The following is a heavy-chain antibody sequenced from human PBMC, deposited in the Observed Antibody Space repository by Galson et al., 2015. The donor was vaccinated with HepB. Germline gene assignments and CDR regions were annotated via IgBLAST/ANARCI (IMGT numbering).Heavy chain of an antibody. D-gene: IGHD3-22*01. CDR3: ARDFSPGQDYYHSSGYFDY. CDR2: IIPILDIA. V-gene: IGHV1-69*04. J-gene: IGHJ4*02. Sequence: TVKVSCKASGGTFSSYIISWVRQAPGQGLEWMGRIIPILDIASYAQKFQGRVTITADKSTSTAYMELSSLRSEDTAIYYCARDFSPGQDYYHSSGYFDYWGQGALVIVSS. CDR1: GGTFSSYI.